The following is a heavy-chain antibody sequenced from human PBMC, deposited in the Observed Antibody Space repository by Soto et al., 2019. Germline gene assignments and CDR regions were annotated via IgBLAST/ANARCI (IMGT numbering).Heavy chain of an antibody. D-gene: IGHD2-15*01. V-gene: IGHV4-59*01. CDR2: IYYSGST. Sequence: SETLSLTCTVSGGSISGYYWSWIRQPPGKRLEWIGYIYYSGSTNYNPSLKSRVTISVDTSKNQFSLKLSSVTAADTAVYYCGKYCSGGSCSPTEWGQGTLVTVSS. CDR3: GKYCSGGSCSPTE. J-gene: IGHJ4*02. CDR1: GGSISGYY.